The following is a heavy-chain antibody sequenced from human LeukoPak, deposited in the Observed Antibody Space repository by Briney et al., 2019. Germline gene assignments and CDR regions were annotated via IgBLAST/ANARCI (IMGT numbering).Heavy chain of an antibody. CDR1: GFTVSNNY. D-gene: IGHD3-3*01. CDR3: ARATIFGVVPGDY. CDR2: IYSGGST. Sequence: GGSLRLSCAASGFTVSNNYMSWVRQAPGKGLEWVSVIYSGGSTYYADSVKGRFTISRDNSKNTLYLQMNSLRAEDTAVYYCARATIFGVVPGDYWGQGTLVTLSS. V-gene: IGHV3-53*01. J-gene: IGHJ4*02.